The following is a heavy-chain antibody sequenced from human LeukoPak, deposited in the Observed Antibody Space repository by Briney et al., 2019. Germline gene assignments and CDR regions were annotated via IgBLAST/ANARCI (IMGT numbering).Heavy chain of an antibody. CDR2: INHSGST. CDR1: GGSFSGYY. V-gene: IGHV4-34*01. CDR3: ARAYNWNYVGSYYYYYGMDV. D-gene: IGHD1-7*01. Sequence: PSETLSLTCAVYGGSFSGYYWSWIRQPPGKGLEWIGEINHSGSTNYNPSLKSRVTISVDTSKNQFSLKLSSVTAADTAVYYCARAYNWNYVGSYYYYYGMDVWGQGTTVTVSS. J-gene: IGHJ6*02.